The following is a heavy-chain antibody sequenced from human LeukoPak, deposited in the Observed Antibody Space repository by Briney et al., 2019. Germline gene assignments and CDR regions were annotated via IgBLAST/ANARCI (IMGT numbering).Heavy chain of an antibody. V-gene: IGHV4-34*01. D-gene: IGHD6-13*01. Sequence: SETLSLTCAVYGGSFSGYYWSWIRQPPGKGLEWIGEINHSGSTNYNPSLKSRVTISVDTSKNQFSLELSSVTAADTAVYYCARAGDSSSWYYFDYWGQGTLVTVSS. CDR1: GGSFSGYY. CDR2: INHSGST. J-gene: IGHJ4*02. CDR3: ARAGDSSSWYYFDY.